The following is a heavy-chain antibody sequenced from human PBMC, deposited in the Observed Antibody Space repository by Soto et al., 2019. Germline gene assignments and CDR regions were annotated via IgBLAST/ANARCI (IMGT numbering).Heavy chain of an antibody. V-gene: IGHV3-74*01. CDR1: GFTFSSYW. D-gene: IGHD6-19*01. CDR2: INSDGSST. J-gene: IGHJ2*01. Sequence: EVQLVESGGGLVQPGGSLRLSCAASGFTFSSYWMHWVRQAPGKGLVWVSRINSDGSSTSYADSVKGRFTISRDNAKNTRYLQKNSLRAEDTAVYYCARDWGSGCTFDLWGRGTLVTVSS. CDR3: ARDWGSGCTFDL.